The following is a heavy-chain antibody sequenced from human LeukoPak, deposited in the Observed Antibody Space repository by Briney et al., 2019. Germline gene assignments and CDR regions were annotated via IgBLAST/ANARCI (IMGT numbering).Heavy chain of an antibody. D-gene: IGHD2-2*01. Sequence: GGSLRLSCTASGFTFSDYWMAWVRQAPGKGLEWVANIKQDGSAKYYVDSVKGRFTISRDDAKNSLYLQMDSLRVEDTATYYCARWRGSTSERSDYWGQGTLVTVSS. V-gene: IGHV3-7*01. CDR3: ARWRGSTSERSDY. CDR1: GFTFSDYW. CDR2: IKQDGSAK. J-gene: IGHJ4*02.